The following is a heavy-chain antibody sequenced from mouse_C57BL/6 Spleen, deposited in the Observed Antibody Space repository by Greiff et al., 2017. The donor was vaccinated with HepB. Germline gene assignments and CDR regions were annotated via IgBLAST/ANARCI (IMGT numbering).Heavy chain of an antibody. J-gene: IGHJ3*01. Sequence: LQQPGAELVMPGASVKLSCKASGYTFTSYWMHWVKQRPGQGLEWIGEIDPSDSYTNYNQKFKGKSTLTVDKSSSTAYMQLSSLTSEDSAVYYCARYYYGSRGWFAYWGQGTLVTVSA. D-gene: IGHD1-1*01. CDR2: IDPSDSYT. V-gene: IGHV1-69*01. CDR3: ARYYYGSRGWFAY. CDR1: GYTFTSYW.